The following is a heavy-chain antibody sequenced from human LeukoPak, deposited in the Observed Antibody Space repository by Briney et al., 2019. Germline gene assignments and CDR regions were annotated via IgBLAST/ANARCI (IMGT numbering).Heavy chain of an antibody. V-gene: IGHV1-8*01. D-gene: IGHD4-23*01. CDR2: MNPNSGNT. Sequence: ASVKVYCKASGYTFTSYDINWVRQATGQGLEWMGWMNPNSGNTGYAQKFQGRVTMTRNTSISTAYMELSSLRSEDTAVYYCARGMTTVANNWFDPWGQGTLVTVSS. CDR3: ARGMTTVANNWFDP. CDR1: GYTFTSYD. J-gene: IGHJ5*02.